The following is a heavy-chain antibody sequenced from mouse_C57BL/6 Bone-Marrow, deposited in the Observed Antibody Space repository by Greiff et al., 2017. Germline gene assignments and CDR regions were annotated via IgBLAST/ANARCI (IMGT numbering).Heavy chain of an antibody. J-gene: IGHJ4*01. CDR1: GYTFTSYW. CDR3: ARDYGTAYYARDY. Sequence: VQLQQPGAELVMPGASVKLSCKASGYTFTSYWMHWVKQRPGQGLEWIGEIDPSDSYTNYNQKFKGKSTLTVDKSSSTAYRQLSRLTSEDSAVYYWARDYGTAYYARDYWGQGTSVTVSS. CDR2: IDPSDSYT. D-gene: IGHD2-4*01. V-gene: IGHV1-69*01.